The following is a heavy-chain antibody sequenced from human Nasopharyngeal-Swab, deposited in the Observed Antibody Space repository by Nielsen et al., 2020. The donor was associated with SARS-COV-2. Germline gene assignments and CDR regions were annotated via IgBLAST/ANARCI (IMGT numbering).Heavy chain of an antibody. CDR3: TRCGGGCYSGRDY. CDR1: GVTFSDSA. V-gene: IGHV3-73*01. D-gene: IGHD2-15*01. CDR2: IRSNGNNYAT. J-gene: IGHJ4*02. Sequence: GGSLRLSCAASGVTFSDSAIHWVRQASGKGLEWVGRIRSNGNNYATAYAASVKGRFTIFRDDPTNTAYLQMNSLKTEDTAVYYCTRCGGGCYSGRDYWGQGTLVTVSS.